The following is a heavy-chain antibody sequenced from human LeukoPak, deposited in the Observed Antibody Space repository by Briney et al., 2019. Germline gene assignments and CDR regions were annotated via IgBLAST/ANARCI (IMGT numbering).Heavy chain of an antibody. Sequence: GGSLRLSCAASGFTFSSYWMSWVRQVPGKGLEWVANIKKDGSEKKYVDSVKGRFTISRDDAENSLYLQMNSLRVEDTAVYYCVREGGSDWYSGWFDPWGQGTLVTVSS. J-gene: IGHJ5*02. D-gene: IGHD6-19*01. CDR3: VREGGSDWYSGWFDP. CDR2: IKKDGSEK. CDR1: GFTFSSYW. V-gene: IGHV3-7*01.